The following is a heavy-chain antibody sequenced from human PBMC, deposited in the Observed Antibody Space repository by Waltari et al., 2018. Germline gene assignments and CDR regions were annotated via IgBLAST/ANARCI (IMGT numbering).Heavy chain of an antibody. CDR3: AKGLALGTYKFYFEY. J-gene: IGHJ4*02. CDR2: ITAGGSST. Sequence: EVQLLESGGDLVQPRGSLRLSCEASGFSFSSYVMTWVRQAPGRGREWVAGITAGGSSTYYADSVKGRFTISRDNSNNALYLQMNTLRAEDTAVYYCAKGLALGTYKFYFEYWGQGTLVTVSS. CDR1: GFSFSSYV. D-gene: IGHD3-10*01. V-gene: IGHV3-23*03.